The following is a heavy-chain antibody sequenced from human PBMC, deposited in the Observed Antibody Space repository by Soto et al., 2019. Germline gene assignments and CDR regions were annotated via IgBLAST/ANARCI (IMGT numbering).Heavy chain of an antibody. CDR2: IYYSGST. V-gene: IGHV4-39*01. CDR1: GGSISSSSYY. J-gene: IGHJ6*03. D-gene: IGHD3-10*01. Sequence: SETLSLTCTVSGGSISSSSYYWGWIRQPPGKGLEWIGSIYYSGSTYYNPSLKSRVTISVDTSKNQFSLKLGSVTAADTAVYYCARRPIHYYGSGSYYKDSVYYYMDVWGKGTTVTVSS. CDR3: ARRPIHYYGSGSYYKDSVYYYMDV.